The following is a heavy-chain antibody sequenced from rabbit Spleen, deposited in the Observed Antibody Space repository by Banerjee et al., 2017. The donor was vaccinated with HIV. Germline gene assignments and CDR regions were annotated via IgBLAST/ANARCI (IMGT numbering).Heavy chain of an antibody. V-gene: IGHV1S47*01. D-gene: IGHD2-1*01. J-gene: IGHJ6*01. CDR3: ARRVGSLYWATDL. CDR2: IDPVFGST. CDR1: GFDFSSYG. Sequence: QEQLVESGGGLVQPGGSLKLSCKASGFDFSSYGVSWVRQGPGKGLEWIGYIDPVFGSTYYASWVNGRFTISSHNAQNTLYLRLNSLTAADTATYFCARRVGSLYWATDLWGQGTLVTVS.